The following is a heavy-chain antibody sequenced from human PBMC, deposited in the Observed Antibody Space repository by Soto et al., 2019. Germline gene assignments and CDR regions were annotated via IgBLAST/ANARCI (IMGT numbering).Heavy chain of an antibody. Sequence: QVQLQQWGAGLLKPSETLSLTCAVYGGSFSGYYWSWIRQPPGMGLEWIGEINHSGSTNYNPSHKSRVTRSVDTSKNQFSLKLSSVTAADTAVYYCARGSSSSWYVDYWGQGTLVTVSS. V-gene: IGHV4-34*01. CDR1: GGSFSGYY. CDR3: ARGSSSSWYVDY. D-gene: IGHD6-13*01. J-gene: IGHJ4*02. CDR2: INHSGST.